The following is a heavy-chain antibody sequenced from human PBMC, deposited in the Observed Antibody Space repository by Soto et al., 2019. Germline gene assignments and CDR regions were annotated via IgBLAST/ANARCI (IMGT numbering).Heavy chain of an antibody. CDR3: AKYFFVHYGSGSYYNH. D-gene: IGHD3-10*01. V-gene: IGHV3-23*01. Sequence: EVQLLESGGGLVQRGGSLRLSCAASGFTCSSHAMSWVRQAPGKGLEWVSAITGSGGSTYYADSLKGRFTISRDNSKNTLYLQMNSLRAEDTAAYYCAKYFFVHYGSGSYYNHWGQGTLVTVSS. CDR2: ITGSGGST. CDR1: GFTCSSHA. J-gene: IGHJ5*02.